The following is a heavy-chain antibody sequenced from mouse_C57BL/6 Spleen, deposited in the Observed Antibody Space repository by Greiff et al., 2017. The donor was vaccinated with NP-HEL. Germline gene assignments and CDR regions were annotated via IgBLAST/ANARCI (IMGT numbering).Heavy chain of an antibody. V-gene: IGHV3-6*01. CDR1: GYSITSGYY. Sequence: ESGPGLVKPSQSLSLTCSVTGYSITSGYYWNWIRQFPGNKLEWMGYISYDGSNNYNPSLKNRISITRDTSKNQFFLKLNSVTTEDTATYYCAREDSNYDWYFDVWGTGTTVTVSS. J-gene: IGHJ1*03. D-gene: IGHD2-5*01. CDR2: ISYDGSN. CDR3: AREDSNYDWYFDV.